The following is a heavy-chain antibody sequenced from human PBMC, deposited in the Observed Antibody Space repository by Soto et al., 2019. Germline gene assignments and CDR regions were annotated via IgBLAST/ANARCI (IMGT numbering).Heavy chain of an antibody. CDR3: ARLMGTSFDL. CDR2: SRNKANSYNT. Sequence: PXGSRRLSCAASGXTFSDHEMYWVRQAPGKGLEWVGRSRNKANSYNTAYDASVKGRFTISRDDSKNSLSLQMNSLKTEDTAVYFCARLMGTSFDLWGQGTLGTVSS. J-gene: IGHJ4*02. CDR1: GXTFSDHE. V-gene: IGHV3-72*01. D-gene: IGHD1-1*01.